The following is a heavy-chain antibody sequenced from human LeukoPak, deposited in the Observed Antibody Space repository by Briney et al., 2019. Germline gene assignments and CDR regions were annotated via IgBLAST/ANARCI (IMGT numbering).Heavy chain of an antibody. D-gene: IGHD5-18*01. V-gene: IGHV1-2*02. CDR1: GYTFTGYY. CDR2: INPNSGGT. CDR3: ARSPTYSYGYSFDY. Sequence: GASVKVSCKASGYTFTGYYMHWVRQAPGQGLEWMGWINPNSGGTNYAQKFQGRVTMTRDTSISTAYMELSRLRSEDTAVYYCARSPTYSYGYSFDYWGQGTLVTVSS. J-gene: IGHJ4*02.